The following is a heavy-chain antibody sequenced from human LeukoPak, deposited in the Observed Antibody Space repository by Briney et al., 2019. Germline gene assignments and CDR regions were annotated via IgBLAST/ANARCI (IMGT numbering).Heavy chain of an antibody. CDR2: ISPYNDNT. CDR1: GYTFTSNG. J-gene: IGHJ4*02. V-gene: IGHV1-18*01. Sequence: ASVKVSCKASGYTFTSNGIGWVRQAPGQGLEWMGWISPYNDNTNYAQKVQGRVTMTTDTSTNTAYMELRSLRSDDTAVYYCARVTFSASWYVDYWGQGTLVTVSS. CDR3: ARVTFSASWYVDY. D-gene: IGHD2-2*01.